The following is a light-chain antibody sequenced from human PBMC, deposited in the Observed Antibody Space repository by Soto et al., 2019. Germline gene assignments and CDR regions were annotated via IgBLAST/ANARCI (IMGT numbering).Light chain of an antibody. CDR1: QSFNSIY. Sequence: EIVLTQSPGTLSLSPLEIATLSFRASQSFNSIYLAWYQQIPGQAPRLLIYGASMRATGIPDRFSGSGSGTDFTLTIGRLETEDFAVYYCQQCGSSSTFGQGTRLEIK. V-gene: IGKV3-20*01. CDR3: QQCGSSST. CDR2: GAS. J-gene: IGKJ5*01.